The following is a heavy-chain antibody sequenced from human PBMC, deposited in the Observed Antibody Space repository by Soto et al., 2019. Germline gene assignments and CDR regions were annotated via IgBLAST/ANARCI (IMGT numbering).Heavy chain of an antibody. J-gene: IGHJ6*02. CDR3: AKGLEDFWSERDYYYGMDV. V-gene: IGHV4-4*02. Sequence: SETLSLTCAVSGGSISISNWWSWVRKPPGKGLEWIGEIYHSGSTNYNPSLKSRVTISVDKSKNQFSLKLSSVTAADTAVYYCAKGLEDFWSERDYYYGMDVWGQGTTVTVSS. CDR2: IYHSGST. CDR1: GGSISISNW. D-gene: IGHD3-3*01.